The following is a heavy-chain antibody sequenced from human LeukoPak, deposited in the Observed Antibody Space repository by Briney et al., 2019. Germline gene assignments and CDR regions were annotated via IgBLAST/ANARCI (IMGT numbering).Heavy chain of an antibody. CDR1: GFTFSNYW. D-gene: IGHD6-19*01. V-gene: IGHV3-7*01. CDR3: AAGAGWLIDY. CDR2: IKKDGSEK. Sequence: GGSLRLSCAASGFTFSNYWMNWVRQAPGKGLEWVAIIKKDGSEKIYVDSVRGRFTISRDNAKNTLYLQMNSLRPEDTAVYYWAAGAGWLIDYWGQGSLGTVSS. J-gene: IGHJ4*02.